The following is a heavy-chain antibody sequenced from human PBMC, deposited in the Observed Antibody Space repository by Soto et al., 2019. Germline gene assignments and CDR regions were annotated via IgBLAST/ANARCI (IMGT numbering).Heavy chain of an antibody. V-gene: IGHV3-33*01. Sequence: GGSLRLSCAASGFTFSSYGMHWVRQAPGKGLEWVAVIWYDGSNKYYADSVKGRFTISRDNSKNTLYLQMNSLRAEDTAVYYCAAGNRYYYYMDVWGKGTTVTVSS. CDR1: GFTFSSYG. CDR2: IWYDGSNK. CDR3: AAGNRYYYYMDV. J-gene: IGHJ6*03. D-gene: IGHD4-4*01.